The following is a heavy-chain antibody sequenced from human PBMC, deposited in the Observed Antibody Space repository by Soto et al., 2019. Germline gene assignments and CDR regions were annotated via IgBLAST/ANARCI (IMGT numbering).Heavy chain of an antibody. CDR2: ISNDENIK. Sequence: SLELCCVACGLSFGNFGMHWARQAPGKGLEWLTVISNDENIKQDSVRGRFAIARDNSKNTLYLHLTSLRAEDTAIYYCARGLRGVLDYWSQGTLVTVSS. CDR1: GLSFGNFG. J-gene: IGHJ4*02. CDR3: ARGLRGVLDY. D-gene: IGHD5-12*01. V-gene: IGHV3-33*01.